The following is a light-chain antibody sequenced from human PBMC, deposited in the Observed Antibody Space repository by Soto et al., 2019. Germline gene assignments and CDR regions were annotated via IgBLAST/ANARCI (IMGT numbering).Light chain of an antibody. CDR1: SSNIGRNT. V-gene: IGLV1-44*01. J-gene: IGLJ3*02. CDR3: AAWDDSLNGPV. CDR2: GND. Sequence: QSVLTQPPSASGTPGQRVTISCSGSSSNIGRNTVNWYQELPVTAPKLLIYGNDQRPSGVPDRFSGSKSGTSASLAISGLQSEDEADYYCAAWDDSLNGPVFGGGTKLTVL.